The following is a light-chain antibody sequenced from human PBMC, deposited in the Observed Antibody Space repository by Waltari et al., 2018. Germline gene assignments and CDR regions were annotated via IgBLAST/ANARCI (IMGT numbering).Light chain of an antibody. CDR2: KTN. CDR3: GTWDDSLSAGV. V-gene: IGLV1-51*02. CDR1: SSNIGNNY. J-gene: IGLJ3*02. Sequence: QSVLTQPPSVSAAPGQKVTISCSGSSSNIGNNYVSWYQQLPGTAPKLLIYKTNERPSGIPDRYSGSKSGTSATLGITGLQTGDEADDYCGTWDDSLSAGVFGGGTKLTVL.